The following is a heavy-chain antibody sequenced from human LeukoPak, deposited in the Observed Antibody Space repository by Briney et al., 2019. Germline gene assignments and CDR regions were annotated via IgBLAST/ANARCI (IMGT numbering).Heavy chain of an antibody. D-gene: IGHD3-9*01. CDR2: ISYDGSNK. CDR3: AKGNEYYDILTGYPLGD. V-gene: IGHV3-30*18. J-gene: IGHJ4*02. Sequence: QPGGSLRLSCAASGFTFSSYGMHWVRQAPGKGLEWVAVISYDGSNKYYADSVKRRFTISRDNSKNTLYLQMNSLRAEDTAVYYCAKGNEYYDILTGYPLGDWGQGTLVTVSS. CDR1: GFTFSSYG.